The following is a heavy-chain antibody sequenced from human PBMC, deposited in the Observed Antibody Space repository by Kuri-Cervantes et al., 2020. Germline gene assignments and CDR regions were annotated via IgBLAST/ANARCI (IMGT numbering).Heavy chain of an antibody. CDR1: GYTFTSYG. CDR3: ARGFDCTNGVCYIGGIDY. V-gene: IGHV1-2*04. D-gene: IGHD2-8*01. J-gene: IGHJ4*02. Sequence: ASVKVSCKASGYTFTSYGISWVRQAPGQGLEWMGWINPNSGGTNYAQKFQGWVTMTRDTSISTAYMELSRLRSDDTAVNYCARGFDCTNGVCYIGGIDYWGQGTLVTVSS. CDR2: INPNSGGT.